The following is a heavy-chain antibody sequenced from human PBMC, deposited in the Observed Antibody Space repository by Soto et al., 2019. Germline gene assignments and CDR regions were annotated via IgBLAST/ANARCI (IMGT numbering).Heavy chain of an antibody. CDR1: GFTFSGHA. CDR3: AKGLSGSISGVGPASTRYFGVDV. V-gene: IGHV3-23*01. CDR2: ISASSART. Sequence: GGSLRLSCSASGFTFSGHAMNWVRQAPGKGLEWVSSISASSARTYFADSVKGRFSIARDNSKNMLYLQMNSLRAEDTAVFYCAKGLSGSISGVGPASTRYFGVDVWGQGTTVTVSS. D-gene: IGHD3-3*01. J-gene: IGHJ6*02.